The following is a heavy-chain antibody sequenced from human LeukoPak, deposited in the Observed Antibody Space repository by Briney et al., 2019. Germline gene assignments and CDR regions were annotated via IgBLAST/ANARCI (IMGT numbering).Heavy chain of an antibody. CDR1: GYSISSGYY. V-gene: IGHV4-38-2*02. Sequence: SETLSPTCTVSGYSISSGYYWGWIRQPPGKGLEWIGSIYHSGSTYYNPSLKSRVTMSVDTSKNQFSLKLSSVTAADTAVYYCARVGGSGSYYKGKGWYYYMDVWGKGTTVTISS. CDR3: ARVGGSGSYYKGKGWYYYMDV. J-gene: IGHJ6*03. D-gene: IGHD3-10*01. CDR2: IYHSGST.